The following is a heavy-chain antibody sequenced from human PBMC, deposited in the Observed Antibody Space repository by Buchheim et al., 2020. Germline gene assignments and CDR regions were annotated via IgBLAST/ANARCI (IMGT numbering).Heavy chain of an antibody. D-gene: IGHD3-10*01. J-gene: IGHJ4*02. CDR3: ARLYGSGSSLVADY. CDR1: GYTFIGYQ. V-gene: IGHV1-2*02. CDR2: INPNSGDT. Sequence: QVHLVQSGAEVKKPGASVKVSCKASGYTFIGYQINWVRQAPGQGLEWMGWINPNSGDTKYAREFQGRVTMTRDTSISTAYMELSRLRSDDTAVYYCARLYGSGSSLVADYWGQGTL.